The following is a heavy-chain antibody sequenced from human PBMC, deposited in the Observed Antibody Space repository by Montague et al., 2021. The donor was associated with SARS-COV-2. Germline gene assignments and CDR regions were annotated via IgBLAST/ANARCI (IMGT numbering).Heavy chain of an antibody. Sequence: SETLSLTCTVSGGSISSYYWSWIRQPPGKGLEWIGYIYYSGSTNYNHSLTSRVTISVDTSKNQFYLKLSSVTAAVTAVYYCARGPQGYRIPMIVVDYWYFDLWGRGTLVTVSS. CDR2: IYYSGST. CDR1: GGSISSYY. J-gene: IGHJ2*01. D-gene: IGHD3-22*01. V-gene: IGHV4-59*01. CDR3: ARGPQGYRIPMIVVDYWYFDL.